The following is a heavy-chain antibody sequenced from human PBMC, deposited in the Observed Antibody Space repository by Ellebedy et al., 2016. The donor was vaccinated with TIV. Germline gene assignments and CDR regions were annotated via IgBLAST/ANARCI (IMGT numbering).Heavy chain of an antibody. CDR1: GYTFTSYA. CDR3: ARASQSSGYYAGVWDFDY. D-gene: IGHD3-22*01. V-gene: IGHV1-3*01. Sequence: AASVKVSCKASGYTFTSYAMHWVRQAPGQRLEWMGWINAGNGNTKYSQKFQGRVTITRDTSASTAYMELSSLRSEDTAVYYCARASQSSGYYAGVWDFDYWGQGTLVTVSS. CDR2: INAGNGNT. J-gene: IGHJ4*02.